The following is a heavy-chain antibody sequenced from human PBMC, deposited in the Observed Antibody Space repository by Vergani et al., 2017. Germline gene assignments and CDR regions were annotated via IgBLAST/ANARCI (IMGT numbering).Heavy chain of an antibody. CDR3: ARTLNFYYSSGKGMDV. CDR2: IYSGGST. V-gene: IGHV3-66*02. D-gene: IGHD3-10*01. J-gene: IGHJ6*02. Sequence: EVQLVESGGGLVQPGGSLRLSCAASGFTVSSNYMSWVRQAPGKGLEWVSVIYSGGSTYYADSVKGRFTISRDNSKNTLYLQMNSLRAEDTAVYYCARTLNFYYSSGKGMDVWGQGTTVTVSS. CDR1: GFTVSSNY.